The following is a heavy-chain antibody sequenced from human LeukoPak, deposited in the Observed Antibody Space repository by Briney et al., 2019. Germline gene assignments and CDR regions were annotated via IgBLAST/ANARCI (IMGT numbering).Heavy chain of an antibody. Sequence: ASVKVSCKASGYTFTSYYMHWVRQAPGQGLEWMGIINPSGGSTGYAQKFQGRVTMTRDTSTSTVYMELSSLRSEDTAVYYCARILGEGAFDIWGQGTMVTVSS. CDR1: GYTFTSYY. D-gene: IGHD3-10*01. J-gene: IGHJ3*02. CDR3: ARILGEGAFDI. CDR2: INPSGGST. V-gene: IGHV1-46*01.